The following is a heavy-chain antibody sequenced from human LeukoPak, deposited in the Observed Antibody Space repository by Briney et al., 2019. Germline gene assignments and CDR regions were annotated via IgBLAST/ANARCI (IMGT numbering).Heavy chain of an antibody. Sequence: GGSLRLSCAASGFTFSSYGMSWVRQAPGKGLEWVSAISGSGGSTYYADSVKGRFTISRDNSKNTLYLQMNSLRAEDTAVYYCAKGDERGRITMIPSAFDIWGQGTMVTVSS. CDR2: ISGSGGST. D-gene: IGHD3-22*01. CDR1: GFTFSSYG. V-gene: IGHV3-23*01. CDR3: AKGDERGRITMIPSAFDI. J-gene: IGHJ3*02.